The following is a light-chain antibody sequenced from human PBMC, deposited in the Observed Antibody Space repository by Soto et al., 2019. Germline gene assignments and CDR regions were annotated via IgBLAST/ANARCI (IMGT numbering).Light chain of an antibody. CDR1: SSNIEINY. Sequence: QSVLTQSPSASGTPGQRVTISCSGSSSNIEINYVYWYQQFPGTAPKLLIYQNDQRPSGVPDRFSGSKSGTSASLAISGLRREDEADYYCAAWDDTLGGRVVFGGGTKLTVL. CDR2: QND. J-gene: IGLJ2*01. V-gene: IGLV1-47*01. CDR3: AAWDDTLGGRVV.